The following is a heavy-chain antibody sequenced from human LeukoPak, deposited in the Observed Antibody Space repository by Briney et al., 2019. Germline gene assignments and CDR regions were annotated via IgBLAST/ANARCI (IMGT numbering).Heavy chain of an antibody. D-gene: IGHD2-21*02. CDR2: INPGGGTT. Sequence: GASVKVSCRASGYTFTTYYMHWVRQAPGQGLEWMGIINPGGGTTTYAQKFKGRVTMTRDTSTSTVFMELSSLRSEDTAVYYCARDLTNCGGDCYYFYYYGMDVRGQGTTVTVSS. CDR3: ARDLTNCGGDCYYFYYYGMDV. J-gene: IGHJ6*02. V-gene: IGHV1-46*01. CDR1: GYTFTTYY.